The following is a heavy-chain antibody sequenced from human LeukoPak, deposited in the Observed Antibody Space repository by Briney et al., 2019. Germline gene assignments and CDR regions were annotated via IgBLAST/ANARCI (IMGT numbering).Heavy chain of an antibody. CDR1: GFTFSSYW. CDR3: ARDKIVGATHLDY. Sequence: GGSLRLSCAASGFTFSSYWMSWVRQAPGKGLEWVAHINQDGSEIYYVDSLKGRLTISRDNAKNSLYLQMNSLRAEDTAVYYCARDKIVGATHLDYWGQGTPVTVSS. D-gene: IGHD1-26*01. V-gene: IGHV3-7*01. CDR2: INQDGSEI. J-gene: IGHJ4*02.